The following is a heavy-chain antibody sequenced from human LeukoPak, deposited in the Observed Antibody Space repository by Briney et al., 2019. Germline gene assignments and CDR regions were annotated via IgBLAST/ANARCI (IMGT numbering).Heavy chain of an antibody. V-gene: IGHV3-49*03. Sequence: GGSLRDSCTASGFTFGDYAMSWFRQAPGKGLEWVGFIRSKADGGTTEYAASVKGRFTISRDDSKSIAYLQMNSLKTEDTAVYYCTQARGEYGDYVEGAFDIWGQGTMVTVSS. D-gene: IGHD4-17*01. CDR1: GFTFGDYA. J-gene: IGHJ3*02. CDR3: TQARGEYGDYVEGAFDI. CDR2: IRSKADGGTT.